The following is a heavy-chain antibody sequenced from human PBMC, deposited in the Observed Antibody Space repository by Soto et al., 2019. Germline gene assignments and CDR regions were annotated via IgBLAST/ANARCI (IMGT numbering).Heavy chain of an antibody. D-gene: IGHD2-15*01. J-gene: IGHJ3*02. CDR1: GFTFSSYA. CDR2: ISGSGGST. CDR3: AYSGEPQDAFDI. Sequence: EVQLLESGGGLVQPGGSLRLSCAASGFTFSSYAMSWVRQAPGKGLEWVSAISGSGGSTYYADSVKGRFTISRDNSKNTLYLQMNSLRAEDTAVYYCAYSGEPQDAFDIWGQGTMVTVSS. V-gene: IGHV3-23*01.